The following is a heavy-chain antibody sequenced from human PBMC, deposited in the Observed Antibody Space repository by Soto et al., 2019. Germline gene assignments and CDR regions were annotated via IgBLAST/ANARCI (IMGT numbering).Heavy chain of an antibody. V-gene: IGHV3-21*01. D-gene: IGHD2-2*01. J-gene: IGHJ6*03. CDR1: GFTFSSYS. CDR3: ARDNCSSTSCYVGEPYYYYYYMDV. Sequence: GGSLRLSCAASGFTFSSYSMNWVRQAPGKGREWVSSISSSGSYFTYADPVKGRFTISRGNAKNSLYLQMNSLRAEDTAVYYCARDNCSSTSCYVGEPYYYYYYMDVWGKGTTVTVSS. CDR2: ISSSGSYF.